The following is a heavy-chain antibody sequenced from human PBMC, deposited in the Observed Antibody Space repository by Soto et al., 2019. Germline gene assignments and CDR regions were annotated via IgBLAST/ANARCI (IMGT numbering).Heavy chain of an antibody. CDR3: ARVIGYYYHMDV. Sequence: GASVKVSCKASGDTFTTYDLSWVRQAPGQGLEWMGWISAYNGNTNYAQNLQGRVTMTTDTSTSTAYMELRSLRSDDTAVYYCARVIGYYYHMDVWGQGTTVTVSS. CDR1: GDTFTTYD. D-gene: IGHD3-22*01. CDR2: ISAYNGNT. J-gene: IGHJ6*02. V-gene: IGHV1-18*01.